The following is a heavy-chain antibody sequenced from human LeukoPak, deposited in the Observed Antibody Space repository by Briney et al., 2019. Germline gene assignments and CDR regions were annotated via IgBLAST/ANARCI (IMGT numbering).Heavy chain of an antibody. J-gene: IGHJ6*03. V-gene: IGHV1-2*02. Sequence: GPSVKVSCKASGYTFTGYYVHWVRQAPGQGLEWMGWINPNSGGTNYAQKFQGRVTMTRDTSISTAYMELNSLKSDDTAVYYCTRDNSCSSSSCGNSYMDVWGKGTTDTVAS. CDR3: TRDNSCSSSSCGNSYMDV. CDR2: INPNSGGT. D-gene: IGHD2-2*01. CDR1: GYTFTGYY.